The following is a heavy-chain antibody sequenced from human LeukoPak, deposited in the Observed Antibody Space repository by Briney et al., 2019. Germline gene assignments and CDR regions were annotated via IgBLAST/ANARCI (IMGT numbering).Heavy chain of an antibody. CDR1: GGTFSSYA. V-gene: IGHV1-69*01. D-gene: IGHD4-17*01. J-gene: IGHJ6*03. CDR3: AREPAVTIEPNYYYYYYMDV. CDR2: IIPIFGTA. Sequence: GSSVKVSCKASGGTFSSYAISWVRQAPGQGLEWMGGIIPIFGTANYAQKFQGRVTITAEESTSTAYMEMSSLRSEDTAVYYCAREPAVTIEPNYYYYYYMDVWGKGTTVTVSS.